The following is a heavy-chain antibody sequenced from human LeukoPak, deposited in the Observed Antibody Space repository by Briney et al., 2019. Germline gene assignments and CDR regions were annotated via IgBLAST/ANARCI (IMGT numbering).Heavy chain of an antibody. V-gene: IGHV3-21*01. Sequence: GGSLRLSCAASGFTFSSYSMNWVRRAPGKGLEWVSSISSSSSYIYYADSVKGRFTISRDNAKNSLYLQMNSLRAEDTAVYYCAREDYISSWYPHYYMDVWGKGTTVTISS. J-gene: IGHJ6*03. CDR3: AREDYISSWYPHYYMDV. CDR2: ISSSSSYI. CDR1: GFTFSSYS. D-gene: IGHD6-13*01.